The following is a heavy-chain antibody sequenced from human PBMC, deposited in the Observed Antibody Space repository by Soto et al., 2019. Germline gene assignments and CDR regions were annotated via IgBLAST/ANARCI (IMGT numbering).Heavy chain of an antibody. CDR1: GFTFSSYG. Sequence: QVQLVESGGGVVQPGRSLRLSCAASGFTFSSYGMHWVRQAPGKGLEWVAVIWYDGSNKYYADSVKGRFTISRDNSKNTLYLQMNSLRAEDTAVYYCARDKEACLYYYYGMDVWGQGTPVTVSS. CDR3: ARDKEACLYYYYGMDV. J-gene: IGHJ6*02. CDR2: IWYDGSNK. V-gene: IGHV3-33*01.